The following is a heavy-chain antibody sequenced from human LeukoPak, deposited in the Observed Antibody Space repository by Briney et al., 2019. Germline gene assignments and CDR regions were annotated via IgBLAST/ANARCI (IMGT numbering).Heavy chain of an antibody. V-gene: IGHV3-30-3*01. CDR1: GFTFSSYA. J-gene: IGHJ4*02. CDR2: ISYDGSNK. Sequence: GGSLRLSCAASGFTFSSYAMHWVRQAPGTGLEWVALISYDGSNKYYADSVKGRFTISRDNSKTTLYLQMNSLRAEDTAVYYCASPGGGYDSSGYYYWGQGTLVTVSS. D-gene: IGHD3-22*01. CDR3: ASPGGGYDSSGYYY.